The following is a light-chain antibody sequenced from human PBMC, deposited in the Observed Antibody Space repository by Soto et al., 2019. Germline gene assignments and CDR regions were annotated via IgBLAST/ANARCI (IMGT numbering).Light chain of an antibody. CDR1: QRVSSY. V-gene: IGKV3-11*01. CDR2: DAS. J-gene: IGKJ4*01. CDR3: QQRSNWPLP. Sequence: EIVLTQSPATLSLSPGERATLSCRASQRVSSYLAWYQQKPGQAPRLLIYDASNRATGIPARFSGSGSGTDFPLPLSRLEPQDFAVYYCQQRSNWPLPFGGGTKVEIK.